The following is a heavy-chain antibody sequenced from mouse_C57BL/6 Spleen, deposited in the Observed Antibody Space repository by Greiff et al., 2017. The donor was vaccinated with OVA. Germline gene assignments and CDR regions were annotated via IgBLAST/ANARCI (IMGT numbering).Heavy chain of an antibody. CDR1: GYTFTSYW. CDR3: AREDTTVMAYYFDY. CDR2: IHPNSGST. J-gene: IGHJ2*01. Sequence: QVHVKQPGAELVKPGASVKLSCKASGYTFTSYWMHWVKQRPGQGLEWIGMIHPNSGSTNYNEKFKSKATLTVDKSSSTAYMQLSSLTSDDSAVYYCAREDTTVMAYYFDYWGQGTTLTVSS. V-gene: IGHV1-64*01. D-gene: IGHD1-1*01.